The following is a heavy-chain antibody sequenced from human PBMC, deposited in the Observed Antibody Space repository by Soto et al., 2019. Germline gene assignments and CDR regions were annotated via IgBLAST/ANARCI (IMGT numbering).Heavy chain of an antibody. CDR3: TGITWFRGMDV. J-gene: IGHJ6*02. D-gene: IGHD3-10*01. CDR2: TXXKXXXXX. CDR1: GDSVSSNSAA. V-gene: IGHV6-1*01. Sequence: SQTLSLTCAISGDSVSSNSAAWNWIRQSPXRGLXWLXXTXXKXXXXXDXXLSVKSRITINPDTSKNQFSLHLYSVTPEDTAVYYCTGITWFRGMDVWGQGTPVTVSS.